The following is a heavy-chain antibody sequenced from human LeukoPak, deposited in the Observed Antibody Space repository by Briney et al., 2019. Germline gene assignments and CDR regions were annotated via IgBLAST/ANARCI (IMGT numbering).Heavy chain of an antibody. CDR1: GFTFSSYG. V-gene: IGHV3-30*02. J-gene: IGHJ4*02. D-gene: IGHD1-1*01. CDR3: ARCTTGKTFGSLREIKKSREIDY. Sequence: GGSLRLSCAASGFTFSSYGMHWVRQAPGKGLEWVAFIRYDGSNKYYADSVKGRFTISRDNSKNTLYLQMNSLRGEDTAVYYCARCTTGKTFGSLREIKKSREIDYWGQGTLVTVSS. CDR2: IRYDGSNK.